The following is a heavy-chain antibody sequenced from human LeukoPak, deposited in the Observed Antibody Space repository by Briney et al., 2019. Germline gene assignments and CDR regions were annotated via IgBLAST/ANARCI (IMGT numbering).Heavy chain of an antibody. CDR1: GFTFSSYS. V-gene: IGHV3-21*01. CDR3: ARVLGVQESEYYFDY. CDR2: ISSSSSYK. D-gene: IGHD6-19*01. J-gene: IGHJ4*02. Sequence: PGGSLRPSCAASGFTFSSYSMNWVRQAPGKGLEWVSSISSSSSYKYYADSVKGRFTISRDNAKNSLYLQMNGLRAEDTAVYYCARVLGVQESEYYFDYWGQGTLVAVSS.